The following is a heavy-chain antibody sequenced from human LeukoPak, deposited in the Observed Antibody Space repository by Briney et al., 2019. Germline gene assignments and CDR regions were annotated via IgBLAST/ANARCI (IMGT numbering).Heavy chain of an antibody. D-gene: IGHD6-19*01. J-gene: IGHJ4*02. CDR2: ISYDGSNK. Sequence: GGSLRLSCAASGFTFSSYGMHWVRQAPGKGLEWVAVISYDGSNKYYADSVKGRFTISRDNSKNTLYLQMNSLRAEDTAVYYCARISLEWQVEYYFDYWGQGTLVTVSS. CDR1: GFTFSSYG. CDR3: ARISLEWQVEYYFDY. V-gene: IGHV3-30*03.